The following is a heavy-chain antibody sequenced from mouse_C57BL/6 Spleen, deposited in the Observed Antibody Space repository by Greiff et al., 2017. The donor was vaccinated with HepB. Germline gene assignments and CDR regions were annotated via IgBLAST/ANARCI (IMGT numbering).Heavy chain of an antibody. CDR3: AREGGAGRDYYAMDY. D-gene: IGHD3-3*01. CDR2: ISDGGSYT. J-gene: IGHJ4*01. Sequence: EVQRVESGGGLVKPGGSLKLSCAASGFTFSSYAMSWVRQTPGKRLEWVATISDGGSYTYYPDNVKGRFTISRDNAKNNLYLQMSHLKSEDTAMYYCAREGGAGRDYYAMDYWGQGTSVTVSS. V-gene: IGHV5-4*01. CDR1: GFTFSSYA.